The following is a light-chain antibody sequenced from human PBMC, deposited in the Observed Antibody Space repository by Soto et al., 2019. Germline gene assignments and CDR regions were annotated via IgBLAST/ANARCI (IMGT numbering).Light chain of an antibody. CDR3: QQYGSSFT. CDR1: QSVSSSY. J-gene: IGKJ5*01. CDR2: GAS. V-gene: IGKV3-20*01. Sequence: EIVLTQSPGTLSLSPGERATLSCRASQSVSSSYLAWYQQKPGQAPRLLIYGASSRATGIPDRFSGSGSGTDFTLTISRLEPXDFAXXYCQQYGSSFTFGQGTRLEIK.